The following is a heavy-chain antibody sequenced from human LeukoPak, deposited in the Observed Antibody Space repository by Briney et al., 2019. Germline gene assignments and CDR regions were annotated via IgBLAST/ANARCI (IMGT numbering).Heavy chain of an antibody. CDR2: ISGSGGSK. D-gene: IGHD1-1*01. CDR3: AKGWNDDYGDY. Sequence: GGSLRLSCAASGFTFNSYAMNWVRQVPGKGLEWVSSISGSGGSKYYADSVKGRFTISRDDSKNTLYLQMSSLRAEDTAVYYCAKGWNDDYGDYWGQGTLVTVSS. V-gene: IGHV3-23*01. CDR1: GFTFNSYA. J-gene: IGHJ4*02.